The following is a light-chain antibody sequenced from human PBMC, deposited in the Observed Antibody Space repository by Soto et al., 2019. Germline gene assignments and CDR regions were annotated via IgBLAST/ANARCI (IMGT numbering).Light chain of an antibody. CDR2: DNN. CDR1: SSNIGNNY. J-gene: IGLJ1*01. V-gene: IGLV1-51*01. CDR3: AAWDDSLNAHYV. Sequence: QSVLTQPPSVSAAPGQKVTISCSGSSSNIGNNYVSWYQHLPGTAPKLLIYDNNERPSGIPDRFSGSKSGTSASLAISGLQSEDEADYYCAAWDDSLNAHYVFGTGTKLTVL.